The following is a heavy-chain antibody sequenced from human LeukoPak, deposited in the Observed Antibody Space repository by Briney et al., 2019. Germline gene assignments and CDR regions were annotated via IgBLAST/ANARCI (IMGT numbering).Heavy chain of an antibody. CDR3: ARGGTYNDILSFDP. Sequence: SVTLSLTCTVSGGSISYYYWTWLRQSPGKGLKWMGQIYYTGSTYYNPSLKRRVTISVDTSRKQFSLNLTSVTAADPAVYHCARGGTYNDILSFDPWGQGTLVTVSS. D-gene: IGHD3-9*01. CDR2: IYYTGST. CDR1: GGSISYYY. J-gene: IGHJ5*02. V-gene: IGHV4-59*01.